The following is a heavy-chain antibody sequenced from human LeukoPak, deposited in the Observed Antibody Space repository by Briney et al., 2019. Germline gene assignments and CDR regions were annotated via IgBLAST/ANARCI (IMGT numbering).Heavy chain of an antibody. CDR2: IYYSGST. CDR1: GGSISSYY. Sequence: SETLSLTCTVSGGSISSYYWSWIRQPPGKGLEWIGYIYYSGSTNYNPSLKSRVTISVDTSKNQLSLKLSSVTAADTAVYYCARDQRLDYYYYGMDVWGQGTTVTVSS. D-gene: IGHD5-24*01. J-gene: IGHJ6*02. CDR3: ARDQRLDYYYYGMDV. V-gene: IGHV4-59*01.